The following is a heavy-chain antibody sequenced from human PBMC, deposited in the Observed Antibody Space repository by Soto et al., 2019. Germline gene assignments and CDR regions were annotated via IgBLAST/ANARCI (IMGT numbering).Heavy chain of an antibody. D-gene: IGHD6-13*01. Sequence: PSETLSLTCIVSGGSITSYHWSWIRQLPEKGLEWIAYTSYTGNTNYNPSFQSRVTISVDMSKNQFSLNLSSVTAADTAVYYCARALGIEAAGLSGMDVWGQGTTVTVSS. CDR2: TSYTGNT. CDR1: GGSITSYH. CDR3: ARALGIEAAGLSGMDV. V-gene: IGHV4-59*12. J-gene: IGHJ6*02.